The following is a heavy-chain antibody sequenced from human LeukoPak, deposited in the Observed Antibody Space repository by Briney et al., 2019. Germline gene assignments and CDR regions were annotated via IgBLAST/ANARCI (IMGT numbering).Heavy chain of an antibody. CDR1: GYSFTTYW. D-gene: IGHD5-18*01. CDR2: IYPGDSDT. CDR3: ARPANVDTAMVRY. V-gene: IGHV5-51*01. J-gene: IGHJ4*02. Sequence: GESLKISCRGSGYSFTTYWIGWVRQMPGKGLEWMGIIYPGDSDTRYSPSFQGQVTISADKSISTAYLQWSSLKASDTAMYYCARPANVDTAMVRYWGQGTLVTVSS.